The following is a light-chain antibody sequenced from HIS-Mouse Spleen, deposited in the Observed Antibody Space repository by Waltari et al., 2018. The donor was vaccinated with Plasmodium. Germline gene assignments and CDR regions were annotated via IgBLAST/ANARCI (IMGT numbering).Light chain of an antibody. J-gene: IGLJ2*01. CDR2: QDS. V-gene: IGLV3-1*01. Sequence: SYELTQPPSVSVSPGQTASITCSGDKLGDKNACRYQQKPGQSPVLVIYQDSKRPSGNPERFSGSNSGNTATLTISGTQAMDEADYYCQAWDSSTVVFGGGTKLTVL. CDR1: KLGDKN. CDR3: QAWDSSTVV.